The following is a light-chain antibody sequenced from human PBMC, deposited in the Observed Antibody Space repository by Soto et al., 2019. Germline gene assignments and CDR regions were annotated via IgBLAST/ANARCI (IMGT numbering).Light chain of an antibody. CDR3: SSYTSSNTYV. CDR2: EVS. V-gene: IGLV2-14*01. J-gene: IGLJ1*01. CDR1: SSDVGGYNY. Sequence: QSALTQPASVSGSPGQSITISCAGTSSDVGGYNYVSWYQQHPSKAPKLIIFEVSNRPSGVSNRFSASKSVNTASLTISGLQTEDEADYFCSSYTSSNTYVFGTGTKVTVL.